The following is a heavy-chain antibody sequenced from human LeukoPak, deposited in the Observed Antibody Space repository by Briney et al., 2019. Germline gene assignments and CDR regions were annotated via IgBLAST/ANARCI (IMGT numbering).Heavy chain of an antibody. Sequence: SETLSLTCTVSGGSISSHYWSWIRQPPGKGLEWIGYIYYSGRTNYNPSLKSRVTISVDTSKNQFSLKLSSVTAADTAVYYCARAARAPQTLASIVVVPAVAFDYWGQGTLVTVSS. CDR1: GGSISSHY. D-gene: IGHD2-2*01. CDR3: ARAARAPQTLASIVVVPAVAFDY. J-gene: IGHJ4*02. CDR2: IYYSGRT. V-gene: IGHV4-59*11.